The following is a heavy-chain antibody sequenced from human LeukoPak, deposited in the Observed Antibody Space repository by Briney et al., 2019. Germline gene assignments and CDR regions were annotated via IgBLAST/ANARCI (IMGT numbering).Heavy chain of an antibody. Sequence: SETLSLTCAVSGYSISSGYYWGWIRQPPGKGLEWIGSIYDSGSTYYNPSLKRRVTISVDTSKDQFSLKLSSVTAADTAVYYCAGSPRKTYSSGWSVDYWGQGTLVTVSS. J-gene: IGHJ4*02. CDR1: GYSISSGYY. CDR2: IYDSGST. D-gene: IGHD6-19*01. CDR3: AGSPRKTYSSGWSVDY. V-gene: IGHV4-38-2*01.